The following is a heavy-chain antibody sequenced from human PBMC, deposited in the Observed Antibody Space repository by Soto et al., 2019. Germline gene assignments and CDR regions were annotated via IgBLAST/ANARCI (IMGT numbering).Heavy chain of an antibody. CDR3: ASSPASICLLCGYLDY. CDR1: GFTFSSYA. CDR2: ISYDGSNK. D-gene: IGHD1-26*01. V-gene: IGHV3-30-3*01. J-gene: IGHJ4*02. Sequence: PGGSLRLSCAASGFTFSSYAMHWVRQAPGKGLEWVAVISYDGSNKYYADSVKGRFTISRDNSKNTLYLQMNSLRAEDTAVYYCASSPASICLLCGYLDYWGQGTLVTVSS.